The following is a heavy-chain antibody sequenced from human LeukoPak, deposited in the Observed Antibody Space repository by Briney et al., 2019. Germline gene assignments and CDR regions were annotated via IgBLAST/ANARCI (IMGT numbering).Heavy chain of an antibody. J-gene: IGHJ5*02. CDR2: IYFGGTT. Sequence: SETLSLTCSVSGGSIKNYYWSWIRQPPGKGLEWLGNIYFGGTTDYNSSLKSRLTISVDTFKNQLSLNLQSVTAADTATYYCARHRSDTGGKKGVNWFDPWDQATLVTVSS. D-gene: IGHD4-23*01. CDR1: GGSIKNYY. V-gene: IGHV4-59*01. CDR3: ARHRSDTGGKKGVNWFDP.